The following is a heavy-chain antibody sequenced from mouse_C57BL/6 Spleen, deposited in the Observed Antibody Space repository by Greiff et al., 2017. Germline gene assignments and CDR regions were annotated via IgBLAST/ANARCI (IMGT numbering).Heavy chain of an antibody. CDR1: GYTFTSYW. D-gene: IGHD4-1*01. Sequence: VQLQQPGAELVRPGSSVKLSCKASGYTFTSYWMHWVKQRPIQGLEWIGNIDPSDSETHYNQKFKDKATLTVDKSSSTASMQLSSLTSEDSAVYYCARKTGSPYWYFDVWGTGTTVTVSS. CDR2: IDPSDSET. V-gene: IGHV1-52*01. CDR3: ARKTGSPYWYFDV. J-gene: IGHJ1*03.